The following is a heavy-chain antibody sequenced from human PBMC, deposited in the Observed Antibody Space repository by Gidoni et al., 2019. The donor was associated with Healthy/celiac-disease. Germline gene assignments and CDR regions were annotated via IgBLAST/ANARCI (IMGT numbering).Heavy chain of an antibody. CDR2: FDPEDGET. CDR3: ATGRYCSSTSCYTRWFDP. CDR1: GYTLTALS. Sequence: QVQLVQSGAEVKKPGASVKVSCKVSGYTLTALSMHWVRQAPGKGLEWMGGFDPEDGETIYAQKFQGRVTMTEDTSTDTAYMELSSLRSEDTAVYYCATGRYCSSTSCYTRWFDPWGQGTLVTVSS. V-gene: IGHV1-24*01. J-gene: IGHJ5*02. D-gene: IGHD2-2*02.